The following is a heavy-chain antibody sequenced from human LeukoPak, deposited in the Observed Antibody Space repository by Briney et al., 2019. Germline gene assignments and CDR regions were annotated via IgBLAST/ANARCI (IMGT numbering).Heavy chain of an antibody. V-gene: IGHV5-51*01. CDR1: GYSFTTYW. CDR2: IYPDDSDT. J-gene: IGHJ3*02. CDR3: ARTRSHAFDI. Sequence: GESLKISCEGSGYSFTTYWIGWVRQMPGKGLEWMGIIYPDDSDTRYSPSFQGLVTISADKSISTAYLQWSSLKASDTAMYYCARTRSHAFDIWCQGTMVTVSS.